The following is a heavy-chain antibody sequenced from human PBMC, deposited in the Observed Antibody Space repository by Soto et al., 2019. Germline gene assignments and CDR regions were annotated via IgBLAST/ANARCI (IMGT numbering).Heavy chain of an antibody. D-gene: IGHD6-19*01. CDR3: ARGFSSGWPVGY. CDR1: GYTFTNYY. V-gene: IGHV1-46*01. J-gene: IGHJ4*02. CDR2: INPSGGST. Sequence: QVQLVQSGAEVKKPGASVKVSCKASGYTFTNYYMHWVRQAPGQGLEWMGIINPSGGSTTYAQKCQGRVTMTRDTSTSTVYMELSSLRSEDTAVYYCARGFSSGWPVGYWGQGTPVTVSS.